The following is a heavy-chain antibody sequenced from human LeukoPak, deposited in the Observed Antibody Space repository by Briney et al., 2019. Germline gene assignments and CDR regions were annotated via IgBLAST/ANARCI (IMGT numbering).Heavy chain of an antibody. CDR1: GGTFSSYA. CDR2: IIPILGIA. CDR3: ARSSSSWSPAHYFDY. V-gene: IGHV1-69*04. Sequence: GASVKVSCKASGGTFSSYAISWVRQAPGQGLEWMGRIIPILGIANYAQKFQGRVTITADKSTSTAYMELSSLRSEDTAVYYCARSSSSWSPAHYFDYWGQGTLVTVSS. J-gene: IGHJ4*02. D-gene: IGHD6-13*01.